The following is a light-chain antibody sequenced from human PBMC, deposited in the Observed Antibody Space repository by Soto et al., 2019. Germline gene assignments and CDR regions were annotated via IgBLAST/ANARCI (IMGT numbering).Light chain of an antibody. V-gene: IGKV3-11*01. CDR2: ETS. J-gene: IGKJ2*01. CDR1: QSISTS. Sequence: EIVLTQSPATLSLSPGERATLSCSASQSISTSFAWYQQRPGQAPRLLIYETSNRATGIPVRFSGSGSGTDFNLTISSLEPEDFAVYYCQQRKNWPPVYTFGQGTKVEVK. CDR3: QQRKNWPPVYT.